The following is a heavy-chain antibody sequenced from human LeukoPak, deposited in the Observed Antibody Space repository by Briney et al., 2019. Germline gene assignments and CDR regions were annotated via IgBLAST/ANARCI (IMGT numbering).Heavy chain of an antibody. D-gene: IGHD6-13*01. CDR3: ARAYRSSWYANWFDP. V-gene: IGHV4-39*07. CDR1: GGSISSSDYY. Sequence: SETLSLTCTVSGGSISSSDYYWGWIRQPPGKGLEWIGSIYHSGSTYYNPSLKSRVTISVDTSKNQFSLKLSSVTAADTAVYFCARAYRSSWYANWFDPWGQGTLVTVSS. J-gene: IGHJ5*02. CDR2: IYHSGST.